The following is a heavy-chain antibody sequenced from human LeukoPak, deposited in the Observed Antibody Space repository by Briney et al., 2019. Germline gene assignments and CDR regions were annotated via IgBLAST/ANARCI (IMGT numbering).Heavy chain of an antibody. J-gene: IGHJ4*02. V-gene: IGHV1-69*06. CDR3: ATDLQSDFWTGYYWDF. Sequence: SVKVSCKASGGSLNNYGVSWLRQAPGQGLEWMGRIIPMFGTTIYAEKFQGRVTISADKSTDTAYVEVSRLSSDDTALYYCATDLQSDFWTGYYWDFWGQGTLVTVSS. CDR2: IIPMFGTT. CDR1: GGSLNNYG. D-gene: IGHD3/OR15-3a*01.